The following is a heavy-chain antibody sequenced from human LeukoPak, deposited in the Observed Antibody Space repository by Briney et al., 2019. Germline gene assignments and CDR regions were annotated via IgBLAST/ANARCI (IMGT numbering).Heavy chain of an antibody. D-gene: IGHD3-22*01. CDR2: IYTSGST. J-gene: IGHJ4*02. Sequence: PSETLSLTCTVSGGSISSYYWSWIRQPAGKGLEWIGRIYTSGSTNYNPSLKSRVTISVDTSKNQFSLKLSSVTAADTAVYYCARSITMIVVVTDFDYWGQGTLVTVSS. V-gene: IGHV4-4*07. CDR1: GGSISSYY. CDR3: ARSITMIVVVTDFDY.